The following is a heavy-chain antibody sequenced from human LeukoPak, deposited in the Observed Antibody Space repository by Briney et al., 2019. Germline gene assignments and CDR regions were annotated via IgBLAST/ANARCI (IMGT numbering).Heavy chain of an antibody. CDR3: ARRSSWTNYEHFQH. V-gene: IGHV4-34*01. CDR2: INHSGST. Sequence: PSETLSLTCAVYGGSFSGYYWSWIRQPPGKGLEWIGEINHSGSTNYNPSLESRVTISVDTSKNQFSLKLSSVTAADTAVYYCARRSSWTNYEHFQHWGQGTLVTVSS. CDR1: GGSFSGYY. D-gene: IGHD6-13*01. J-gene: IGHJ1*01.